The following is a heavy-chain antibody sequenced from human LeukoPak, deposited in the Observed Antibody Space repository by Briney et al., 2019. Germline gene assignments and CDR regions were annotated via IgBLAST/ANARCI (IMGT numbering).Heavy chain of an antibody. CDR3: ARGPRNDP. Sequence: GASVTVSCKTSGYPLTTWEINWVRQAAGQGLEWMGWVHPNSGNTAYAQKFQGRVTMTRDTSISTAYMELSGLRFDDTAVYFCARGPRNDPWGQGTLVTVSS. CDR1: GYPLTTWE. D-gene: IGHD1-14*01. J-gene: IGHJ5*02. V-gene: IGHV1-8*01. CDR2: VHPNSGNT.